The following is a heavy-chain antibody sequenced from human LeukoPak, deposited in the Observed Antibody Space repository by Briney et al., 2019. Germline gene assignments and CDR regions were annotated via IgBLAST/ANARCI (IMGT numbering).Heavy chain of an antibody. CDR3: ARDLVLFYGSQTVGQDNWFDP. V-gene: IGHV3-30-3*01. J-gene: IGHJ5*02. Sequence: GGSLRLSCTASGFTFSSYSMHWVRQAPGKGLEWVAVILYDGSNKNYAESVKGRFTISRDNSKNTLYLQMKSLRPEDTAVYYCARDLVLFYGSQTVGQDNWFDPWGQGTLVTVSS. CDR2: ILYDGSNK. D-gene: IGHD3-10*01. CDR1: GFTFSSYS.